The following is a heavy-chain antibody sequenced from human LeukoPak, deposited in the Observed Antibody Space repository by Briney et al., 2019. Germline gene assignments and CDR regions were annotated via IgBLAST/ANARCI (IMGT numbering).Heavy chain of an antibody. D-gene: IGHD6-13*01. Sequence: SETLSLTCTVSGGSISSYYWSWIRQPPGKGLEWIGYIYYSGSTNYNPSLKSRVTISVDTSKNQFSLKLRSVTAADTAVYYCARQGRQQLARYFDYWGQGTLVTVSS. CDR2: IYYSGST. V-gene: IGHV4-59*01. CDR1: GGSISSYY. J-gene: IGHJ4*02. CDR3: ARQGRQQLARYFDY.